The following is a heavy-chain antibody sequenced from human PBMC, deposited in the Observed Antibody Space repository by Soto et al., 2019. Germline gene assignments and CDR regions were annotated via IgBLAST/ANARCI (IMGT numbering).Heavy chain of an antibody. CDR3: ARLFCTSGSHCDSWFDP. V-gene: IGHV5-10-1*01. CDR2: IDPRDSYT. CDR1: GYSFTTFW. D-gene: IGHD2-21*01. Sequence: LKISCTGFGYSFTTFWISWVRQMPGKGLEWMGTIDPRDSYTSYSPSFQGHVTISADKSIGTAYLHWGSLQASDTAMYFCARLFCTSGSHCDSWFDPWGQGTLVTVSS. J-gene: IGHJ5*02.